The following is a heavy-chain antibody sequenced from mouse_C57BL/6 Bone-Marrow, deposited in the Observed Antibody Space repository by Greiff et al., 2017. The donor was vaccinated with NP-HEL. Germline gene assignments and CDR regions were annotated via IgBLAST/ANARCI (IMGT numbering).Heavy chain of an antibody. CDR1: GFSLTSYG. V-gene: IGHV2-9*01. CDR3: AKNNHYYGSSYGYWYFDV. CDR2: IWGGGST. J-gene: IGHJ1*03. D-gene: IGHD1-1*01. Sequence: VQGVESGPGLVAPSQSLSITCTVSGFSLTSYGVDWVRQPPGKGLEWLGVIWGGGSTNYNSALMSRLSISEDNSKSQVFLKMNSLQTDDTAMYYGAKNNHYYGSSYGYWYFDVWGTGTTVTVSS.